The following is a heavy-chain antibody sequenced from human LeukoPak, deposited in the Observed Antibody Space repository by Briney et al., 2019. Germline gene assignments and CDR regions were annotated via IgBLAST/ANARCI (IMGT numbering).Heavy chain of an antibody. CDR3: ARTGIHWFDP. Sequence: SETLSLTCTVSGGSISSGGYYWSWIRQHPGKGLEWIGYIYYSGSTYYNPSLKSRVTISVDTSKNQFSLKLSSVTAADTAVYYCARTGIHWFDPWGQGTLVTVSS. CDR2: IYYSGST. CDR1: GGSISSGGYY. V-gene: IGHV4-31*03. J-gene: IGHJ5*02. D-gene: IGHD1-14*01.